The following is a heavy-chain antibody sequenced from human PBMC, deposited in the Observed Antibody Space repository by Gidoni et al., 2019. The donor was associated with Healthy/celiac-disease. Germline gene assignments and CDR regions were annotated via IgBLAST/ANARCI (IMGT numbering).Heavy chain of an antibody. CDR1: GYSFTSYW. J-gene: IGHJ4*02. Sequence: EVQLVQSGAAVKKPGESLRISCKGSGYSFTSYWISWVRQMPGKGLEWMGRIDPSDSYTNYSPSFQGHVTISADKSISTAYLQWSSLKASDTAMYYCARLHPRGMDGGRSAEILWGQGTLVTVSS. V-gene: IGHV5-10-1*03. CDR3: ARLHPRGMDGGRSAEIL. D-gene: IGHD3-9*01. CDR2: IDPSDSYT.